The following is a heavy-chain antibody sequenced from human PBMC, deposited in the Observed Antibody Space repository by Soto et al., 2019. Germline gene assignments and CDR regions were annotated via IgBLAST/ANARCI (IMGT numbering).Heavy chain of an antibody. CDR2: IYYSGGT. CDR1: GGSISSGGYY. CDR3: AGSWERGYNRYDYRGPCDY. V-gene: IGHV4-31*03. J-gene: IGHJ4*02. D-gene: IGHD5-12*01. Sequence: QVQLQESGPGLVKPSQTLSLTCTVSGGSISSGGYYWSRIRQHPGKGLARIGYIYYSGGTYYNPSLKSRVTMSVDTSKKQCSLKQSSVTAADTAVYYCAGSWERGYNRYDYRGPCDYWGQGTLVTVSS.